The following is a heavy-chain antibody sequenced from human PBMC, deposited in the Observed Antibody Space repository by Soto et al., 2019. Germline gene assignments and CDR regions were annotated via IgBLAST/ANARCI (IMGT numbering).Heavy chain of an antibody. CDR2: IYRDGST. V-gene: IGHV3-53*01. CDR1: GFTVSSSY. J-gene: IGHJ4*02. CDR3: ARGKGIGWYESSDY. D-gene: IGHD6-19*01. Sequence: EVQLVESGGGLIQPGESQRLSCAASGFTVSSSYMSWVREAPGKGLEWVSTIYRDGSTYYADSVEGRFTISRDNSKNTLYLQMNSLRAEDTATYYCARGKGIGWYESSDYWGQGTLVTVSS.